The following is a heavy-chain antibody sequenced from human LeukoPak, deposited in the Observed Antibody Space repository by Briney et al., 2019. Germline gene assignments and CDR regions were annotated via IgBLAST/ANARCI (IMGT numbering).Heavy chain of an antibody. J-gene: IGHJ5*02. V-gene: IGHV3-53*01. D-gene: IGHD1-26*01. CDR1: GLTVSTNY. CDR3: TRGPVGGFDA. CDR2: IYSGGNT. Sequence: GGSLRLSCSASGLTVSTNYLTWVRQAPGKGLEWVSVIYSGGNTYYADSVKGRFTISRDNSKNTLYLQMNSLRADDTAVYYCTRGPVGGFDAWGQGTLVTVSP.